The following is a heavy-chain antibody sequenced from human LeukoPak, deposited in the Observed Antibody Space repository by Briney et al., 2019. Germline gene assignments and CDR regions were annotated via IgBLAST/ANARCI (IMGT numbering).Heavy chain of an antibody. CDR3: AREDRHSRAAGFDY. CDR2: ISSSSSYI. Sequence: PGGSLRLSCAASGFTFSSYSMNWVRQAPGKGLEWVSSISSSSSYIYYADSVKGRFTISRDNAKNSLYLQMNSLRAEDTAVYYCAREDRHSRAAGFDYWGQGTLVTVSS. V-gene: IGHV3-21*01. CDR1: GFTFSSYS. D-gene: IGHD6-13*01. J-gene: IGHJ4*02.